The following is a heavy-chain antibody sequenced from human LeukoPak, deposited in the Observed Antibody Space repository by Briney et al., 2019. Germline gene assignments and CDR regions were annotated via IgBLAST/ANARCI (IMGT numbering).Heavy chain of an antibody. CDR3: AKDPLGYSNYVGDWFDP. Sequence: PGGSLRLSCAASGFTFSSYAMSWVRQAPGKGLEWVSAISGSGGSTYYADSVKGRFTISRDNSKNTLYLQMNSLRAEDTAVYYCAKDPLGYSNYVGDWFDPWGQGTLVTVSS. V-gene: IGHV3-23*01. CDR1: GFTFSSYA. J-gene: IGHJ5*02. D-gene: IGHD4-11*01. CDR2: ISGSGGST.